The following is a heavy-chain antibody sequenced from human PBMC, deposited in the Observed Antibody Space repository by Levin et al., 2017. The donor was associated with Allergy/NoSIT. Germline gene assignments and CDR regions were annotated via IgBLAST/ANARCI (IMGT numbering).Heavy chain of an antibody. D-gene: IGHD3-10*01. Sequence: GGSLRLSCAASGFTFSTYGMHWVRQAPGKGLEWVAVIWYDGSIKYYADSVKGRFTISRDNSKNTLYLQMNSLRVEDTAVYSCARERGELFDWYFDLWGRGTLVTVSS. V-gene: IGHV3-33*01. CDR2: IWYDGSIK. CDR1: GFTFSTYG. J-gene: IGHJ2*01. CDR3: ARERGELFDWYFDL.